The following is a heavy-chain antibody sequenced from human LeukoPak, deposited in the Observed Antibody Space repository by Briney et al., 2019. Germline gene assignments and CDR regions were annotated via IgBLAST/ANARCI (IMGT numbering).Heavy chain of an antibody. CDR3: TKGRGSDYGAFDI. CDR1: GFTFGDYA. J-gene: IGHJ3*02. D-gene: IGHD1-26*01. Sequence: PGGTLCLSCTASGFTFGDYAMSWFRQAPGKGLEWVGFIRSKAYGETTEYAASVKGRFTISGDDSKNIVYLQMNSLKTDDTAVYYCTKGRGSDYGAFDIWGQGTMVTVSS. CDR2: IRSKAYGETT. V-gene: IGHV3-49*03.